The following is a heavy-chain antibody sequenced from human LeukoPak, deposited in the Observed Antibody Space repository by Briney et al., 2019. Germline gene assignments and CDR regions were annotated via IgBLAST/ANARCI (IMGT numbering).Heavy chain of an antibody. CDR3: ARVTGLLQLDY. CDR1: VYTFNYYN. J-gene: IGHJ4*02. V-gene: IGHV1-69-2*01. Sequence: ASVTLSFTSSVYTFNYYNMHWVQQAPGKGIEWMGCIDPEDGQVIYGETFRGRVTISADTSEDTIHMELTSLTSDDTAMYFCARVTGLLQLDYWGQGTLVTVSS. CDR2: IDPEDGQV. D-gene: IGHD1-26*01.